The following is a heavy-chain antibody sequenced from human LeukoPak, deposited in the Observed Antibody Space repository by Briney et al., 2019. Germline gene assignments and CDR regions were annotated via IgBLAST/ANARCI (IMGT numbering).Heavy chain of an antibody. J-gene: IGHJ4*02. V-gene: IGHV4-34*01. Sequence: SETLSLTCAVYGGSFSGYYWSWIRQPPGKGLEWIGEINHSGSTNYNPSLKSRVTISVDTSKNQFSLKLSSVTAADTAVYYCARRAIRRRVEQPTFDYWGQGTMVAVSS. CDR3: ARRAIRRRVEQPTFDY. D-gene: IGHD1/OR15-1a*01. CDR2: INHSGST. CDR1: GGSFSGYY.